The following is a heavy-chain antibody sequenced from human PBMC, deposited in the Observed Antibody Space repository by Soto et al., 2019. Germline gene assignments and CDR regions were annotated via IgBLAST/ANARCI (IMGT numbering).Heavy chain of an antibody. J-gene: IGHJ4*02. CDR1: GGSISSGDYY. CDR3: ARDVKRSIYDFWSGYLDY. D-gene: IGHD3-3*01. CDR2: IYYSGST. V-gene: IGHV4-30-4*01. Sequence: PSETLSLTCTVSGGSISSGDYYWSWIRQPPGKGLEWIGYIYYSGSTYYNPSLKSRVTISVDTSKNQFSLKLSSVTAADTAVYYCARDVKRSIYDFWSGYLDYWGQGTLVTVS.